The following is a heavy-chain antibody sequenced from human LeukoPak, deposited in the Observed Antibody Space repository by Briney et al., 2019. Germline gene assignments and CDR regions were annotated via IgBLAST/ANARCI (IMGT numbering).Heavy chain of an antibody. CDR2: IFPADSDT. Sequence: GESLKISCKGSGYTFSNHWIGWVCQMPGKGLEWMGIIFPADSDTRYSPSFQGQVTISADKSISTAYLQWSSLKASDTAMYYCARLAYCGGDCYFSAEYFQHWGQGTLVTVSS. D-gene: IGHD2-21*02. CDR3: ARLAYCGGDCYFSAEYFQH. J-gene: IGHJ1*01. V-gene: IGHV5-51*01. CDR1: GYTFSNHW.